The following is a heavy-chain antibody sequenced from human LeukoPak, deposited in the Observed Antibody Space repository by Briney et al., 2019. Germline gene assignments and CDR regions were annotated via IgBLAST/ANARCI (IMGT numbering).Heavy chain of an antibody. CDR2: ISYDGSNK. CDR1: GFTFSSYA. V-gene: IGHV3-30-3*01. CDR3: ARELGLYYYGMDV. Sequence: GRSLRLSCAASGFTFSSYAMHWVRQAPGKGLEWVAVISYDGSNKYYADSVEGRFTISRDNSKNTLYLQMNSLRAEDTAVYYCARELGLYYYGMDVWGQGTTVTVSS. D-gene: IGHD7-27*01. J-gene: IGHJ6*02.